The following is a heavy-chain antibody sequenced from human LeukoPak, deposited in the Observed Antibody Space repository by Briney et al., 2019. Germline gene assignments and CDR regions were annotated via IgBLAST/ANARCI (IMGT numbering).Heavy chain of an antibody. CDR1: GYTFTGYY. CDR3: ARPNSGSYFDP. V-gene: IGHV1-2*02. J-gene: IGHJ5*02. D-gene: IGHD1-26*01. CDR2: INPNSGDT. Sequence: EASVKVSCKASGYTFTGYYMHWVRQAPGQGLEWMGLINPNSGDTNYAQKFQGRVTMTRDTSISTAYMELSRLRSDDTAVYYCARPNSGSYFDPWGQGTLVTVSS.